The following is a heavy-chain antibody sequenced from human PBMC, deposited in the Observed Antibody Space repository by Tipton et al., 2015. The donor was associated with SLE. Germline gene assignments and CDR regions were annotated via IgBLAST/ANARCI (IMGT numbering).Heavy chain of an antibody. Sequence: SLRLSCAASGFTFSSYAMHRVRQAPGKGLEYVSAISSNGGSTYYANSVKGRFTISRDNSKNTLYLQMGSLRAEDMAVYYCAREPSYYDILTGYYDYWGQGTLVTVSS. V-gene: IGHV3-64*01. CDR2: ISSNGGST. D-gene: IGHD3-9*01. CDR1: GFTFSSYA. J-gene: IGHJ4*02. CDR3: AREPSYYDILTGYYDY.